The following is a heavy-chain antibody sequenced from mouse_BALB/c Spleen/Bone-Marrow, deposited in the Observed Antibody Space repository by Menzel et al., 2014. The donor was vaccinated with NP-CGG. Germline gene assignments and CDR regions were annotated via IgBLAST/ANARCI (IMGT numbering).Heavy chain of an antibody. CDR3: ARLGYYGTMAY. D-gene: IGHD1-1*01. CDR2: INPDSSTI. Sequence: PTPAADSSGYWMSWVREAPGKGLEWIGEINPDSSTINYTPSLKDKYIISRDNAKNTLYLQMSKVRSEDTALYYCARLGYYGTMAYWGQGTPVTVSS. V-gene: IGHV4-1*02. CDR1: AADSSGYW. J-gene: IGHJ4*01.